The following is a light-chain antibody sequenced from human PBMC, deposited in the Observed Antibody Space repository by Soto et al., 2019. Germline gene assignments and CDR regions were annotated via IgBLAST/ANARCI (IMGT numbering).Light chain of an antibody. V-gene: IGLV2-14*01. CDR3: SSYTITSSLVL. J-gene: IGLJ7*01. CDR2: EVT. CDR1: SSDVGGFNY. Sequence: QSVLTQPASVSGSPGQSITISCTGTSSDVGGFNYVAWYQQHPGKAPRLMIYEVTNRPSGVSNRFSGSKSGNTASLTISGLRAEDEGDYFCSSYTITSSLVLFGGGTQLTVL.